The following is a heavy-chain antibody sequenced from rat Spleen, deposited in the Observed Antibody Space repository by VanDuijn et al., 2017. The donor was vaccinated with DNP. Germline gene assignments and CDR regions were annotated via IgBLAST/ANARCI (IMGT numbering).Heavy chain of an antibody. Sequence: EVQLVESDGGLVQPGRSLKLSCATSGFTFSTAWMYWYRQFPEKRLEWVARIKAKSNNYATDYTESVKGRFTISRDDSKSSIYLQMNNLKEEDTAIYYCALPAYWGQGTLVTVSS. J-gene: IGHJ3*01. CDR2: IKAKSNNYAT. V-gene: IGHV6-6*01. CDR1: GFTFSTAW. D-gene: IGHD1-4*01. CDR3: ALPAY.